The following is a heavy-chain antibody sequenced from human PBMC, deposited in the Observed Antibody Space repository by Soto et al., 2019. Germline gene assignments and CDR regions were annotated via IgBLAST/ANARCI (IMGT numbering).Heavy chain of an antibody. CDR2: FDPEDGET. CDR3: ATDVWAHDYGDYARLDY. V-gene: IGHV1-24*01. CDR1: GYTLNELS. J-gene: IGHJ4*02. Sequence: APVKVSCKVSGYTLNELSMHWLRQAPGKGLEWMGGFDPEDGETIYAQKFQGRVTMTEDTSTDTAYMELSSLRSEDTAVYYCATDVWAHDYGDYARLDYWGQGTLVTVSS. D-gene: IGHD4-17*01.